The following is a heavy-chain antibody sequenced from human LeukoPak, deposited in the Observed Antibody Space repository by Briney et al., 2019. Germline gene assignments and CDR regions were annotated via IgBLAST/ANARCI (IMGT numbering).Heavy chain of an antibody. J-gene: IGHJ6*02. Sequence: ASVTVSCKASGYAFTSYGISWVRQAPGQGLEWMGWISAYNGNTNYAQKLQGRVTMTTDTSTSTAYMELRSLRSDDTAVYYCARETYCSGGSCPYYYYYYGMDVWGQGTTVTVSS. V-gene: IGHV1-18*01. CDR2: ISAYNGNT. CDR1: GYAFTSYG. CDR3: ARETYCSGGSCPYYYYYYGMDV. D-gene: IGHD2-15*01.